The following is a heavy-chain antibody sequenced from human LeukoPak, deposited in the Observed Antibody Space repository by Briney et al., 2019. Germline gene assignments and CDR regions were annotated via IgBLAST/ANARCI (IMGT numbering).Heavy chain of an antibody. CDR1: GFTFDDYA. CDR2: ISWDGGST. Sequence: GGSLRLSCAASGFTFDDYAMHWVRQAPGKGLEWVSLISWDGGSTDYADSVKGRFTISRDNSKNSLHLQMNSLRPEDSALYYCAKDIWGGGYYDSGSYYGIDYWGQGTLVTVSS. J-gene: IGHJ4*02. D-gene: IGHD3-10*01. CDR3: AKDIWGGGYYDSGSYYGIDY. V-gene: IGHV3-43D*03.